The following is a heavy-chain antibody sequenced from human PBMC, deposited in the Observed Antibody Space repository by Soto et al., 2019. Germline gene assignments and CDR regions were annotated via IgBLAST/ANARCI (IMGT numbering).Heavy chain of an antibody. V-gene: IGHV3-23*01. D-gene: IGHD2-15*01. J-gene: IGHJ5*02. CDR2: LSGSGSLS. CDR1: GVTFNTFA. CDR3: ARDSGGALDP. Sequence: EVLLFESGGGLVQPGGSLRLSCAASGVTFNTFAMTWVRQAPGKGLEWVSALSGSGSLSYYADSVKGRFTISRDTSKNTMYLQMTNLRVDETAVYFCARDSGGALDPWGQGTLVTVSS.